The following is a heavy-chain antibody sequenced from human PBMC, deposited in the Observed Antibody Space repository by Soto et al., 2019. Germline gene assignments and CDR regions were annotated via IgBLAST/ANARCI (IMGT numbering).Heavy chain of an antibody. CDR3: ARELRYGDNDY. D-gene: IGHD4-17*01. J-gene: IGHJ4*02. CDR1: GFTFSDYY. CDR2: ISSTSSYT. Sequence: GGSLRLSCAASGFTFSDYYMSWIRQAPGKGLEWISYISSTSSYTNYADSVKGRFTISRDNAKNSLYLQMNSLRVEDTAVYYCARELRYGDNDYWGQGTLVTVSS. V-gene: IGHV3-11*06.